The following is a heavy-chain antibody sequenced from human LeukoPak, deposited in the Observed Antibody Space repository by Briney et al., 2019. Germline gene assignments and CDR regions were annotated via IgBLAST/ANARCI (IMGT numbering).Heavy chain of an antibody. CDR2: IYHSGST. D-gene: IGHD6-19*01. CDR3: ARDQWKLGNAFDI. CDR1: GGSISSGGYS. V-gene: IGHV4-30-2*01. Sequence: SETLSLTCAVSGGSISSGGYSWSWIRQPPGKGLEWIGYIYHSGSTYYNPSLKSRVTISVDRSKNQFSLKLSSVTAADTAIYYCARDQWKLGNAFDIWAHGTMVTVSS. J-gene: IGHJ3*02.